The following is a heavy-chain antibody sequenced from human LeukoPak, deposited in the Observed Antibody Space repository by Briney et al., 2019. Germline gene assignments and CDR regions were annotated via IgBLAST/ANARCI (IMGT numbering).Heavy chain of an antibody. Sequence: SETLSLTCTVSGGSISSYYWSWIRQPPGKGLEWIGYIYYSGSTNYNPSLKSRVTISVDTSKNQFSLKLSSVTAADTAVYYCARSRVNYYDSSGQLDYWGQGTLVTVS. D-gene: IGHD3-22*01. CDR1: GGSISSYY. CDR3: ARSRVNYYDSSGQLDY. J-gene: IGHJ4*02. CDR2: IYYSGST. V-gene: IGHV4-59*01.